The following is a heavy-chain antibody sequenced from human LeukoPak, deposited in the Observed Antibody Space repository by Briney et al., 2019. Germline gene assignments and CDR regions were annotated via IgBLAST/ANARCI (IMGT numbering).Heavy chain of an antibody. J-gene: IGHJ5*01. Sequence: SETLSLTCTVSGGSISIFYWSWIRQPPGKGLEWIGDIYYSGTTNYNPSLKRRVTISVDTSKNQFSLKLSSVTAADTAVYYCARGNYDILTGYSKNWFDPWGQGTLVTVSS. CDR1: GGSISIFY. CDR3: ARGNYDILTGYSKNWFDP. D-gene: IGHD3-9*01. V-gene: IGHV4-59*01. CDR2: IYYSGTT.